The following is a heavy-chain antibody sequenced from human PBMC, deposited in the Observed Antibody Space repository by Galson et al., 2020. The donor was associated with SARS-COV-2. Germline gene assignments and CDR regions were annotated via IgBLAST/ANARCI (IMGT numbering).Heavy chain of an antibody. Sequence: GESLKISCAASGFTFSSYAMHWVRQAPGKGLEWVAVISYDGSNKYYADSVKGRFTISRDNSKNTLYLQMNSLRAEDTAVYYCARGYDTNAFDIWGQGTMVTVSS. V-gene: IGHV3-30-3*01. J-gene: IGHJ3*02. D-gene: IGHD3-22*01. CDR2: ISYDGSNK. CDR3: ARGYDTNAFDI. CDR1: GFTFSSYA.